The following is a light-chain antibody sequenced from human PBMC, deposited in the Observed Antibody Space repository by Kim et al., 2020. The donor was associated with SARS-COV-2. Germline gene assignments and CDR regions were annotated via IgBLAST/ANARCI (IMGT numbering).Light chain of an antibody. CDR2: GNR. J-gene: IGLJ3*02. V-gene: IGLV1-40*01. Sequence: QTLPLSCTGSSSICRAGYDVHSYEQLPGTAPKLLVFGNRNRPSGVPDRFSGSKSGTSAALAITELQAEDEADYYCKSYDTSLSGSVFGGGTQLTVL. CDR1: SSICRAGYD. CDR3: KSYDTSLSGSV.